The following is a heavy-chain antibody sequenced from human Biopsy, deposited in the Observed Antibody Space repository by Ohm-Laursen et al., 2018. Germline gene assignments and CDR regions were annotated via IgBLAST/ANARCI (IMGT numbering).Heavy chain of an antibody. J-gene: IGHJ4*02. CDR3: ARDFNYDGGGSFNFDY. D-gene: IGHD3-22*01. V-gene: IGHV1-8*01. Sequence: GASVKVSCKASGYTFTNYNVNWVRQATGQGLEWMGWMNPNSGNTGYAQKFQGRVTMTRSTSISTAYMELSSLTSVDTSVYYCARDFNYDGGGSFNFDYWGQGTLVTVPS. CDR2: MNPNSGNT. CDR1: GYTFTNYN.